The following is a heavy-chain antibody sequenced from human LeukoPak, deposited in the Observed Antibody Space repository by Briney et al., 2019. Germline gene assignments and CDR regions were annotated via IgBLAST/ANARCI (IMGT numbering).Heavy chain of an antibody. J-gene: IGHJ4*02. CDR1: GFTFSTNW. V-gene: IGHV3-7*01. Sequence: PGGSVRLSCAASGFTFSTNWMNWVRQAPGKGLEWVANINQDGSQKQYVDSVRGRFTISKDNTKNILYLQMNSLRAEDTAVYYCARLPSAANDYWGQRTLVTVSS. D-gene: IGHD2-15*01. CDR2: INQDGSQK. CDR3: ARLPSAANDY.